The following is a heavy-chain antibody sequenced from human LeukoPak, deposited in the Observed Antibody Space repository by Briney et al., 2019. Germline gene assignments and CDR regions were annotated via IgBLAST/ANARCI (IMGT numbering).Heavy chain of an antibody. CDR1: GYTFTSYS. J-gene: IGHJ4*02. CDR3: ARDWGDLVGASDY. D-gene: IGHD1-26*01. V-gene: IGHV1-18*01. CDR2: LSAYNGDT. Sequence: GASVKVSCKASGYTFTSYSISWVRQAPGQGLEWMGWLSAYNGDTNYAQKLQGRVTVTTDTSTSTAYMELRSLRSDDTAIYYCARDWGDLVGASDYWGQGTLVTVSS.